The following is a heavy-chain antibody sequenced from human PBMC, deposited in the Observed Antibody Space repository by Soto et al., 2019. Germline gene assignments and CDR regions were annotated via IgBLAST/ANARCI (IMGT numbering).Heavy chain of an antibody. Sequence: QVQLQESGPGLVKPSQTLSLTCTVSGGSISSGGYYWSWIRQHPGKGLEWIGYIYYSGSTYYNPSLKSRVTISVDTSKNQFSLKLSSVTAADTAVYYCARTTYDDSSGYYSLDYWGQGTLVTVSS. CDR1: GGSISSGGYY. V-gene: IGHV4-31*03. CDR3: ARTTYDDSSGYYSLDY. J-gene: IGHJ4*02. CDR2: IYYSGST. D-gene: IGHD3-22*01.